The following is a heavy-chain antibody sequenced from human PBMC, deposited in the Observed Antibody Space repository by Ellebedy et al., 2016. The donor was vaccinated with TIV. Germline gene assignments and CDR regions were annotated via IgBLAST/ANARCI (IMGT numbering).Heavy chain of an antibody. V-gene: IGHV3-53*01. CDR1: GFTVSNNY. J-gene: IGHJ6*04. CDR2: IYSAGST. D-gene: IGHD3-3*01. CDR3: ARDSPLDYDFWGV. Sequence: GESLKISXAASGFTVSNNYMNWFRQAPGKGLERVSVIYSAGSTNYADSVKGRFTISRDNSKNTLYLQMNSLRAEDTAVYYCARDSPLDYDFWGVWGKGTTVTVSS.